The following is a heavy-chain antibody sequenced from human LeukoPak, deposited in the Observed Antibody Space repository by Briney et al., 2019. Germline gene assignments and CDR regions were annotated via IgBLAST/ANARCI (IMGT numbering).Heavy chain of an antibody. Sequence: GGSLRLSCAASGFTFSKNAMSWVRPAPGKGLECVSAITGTIATGDPPYYADSVKGRFTISRDNSRNTVYLQLNDLRAEDTAIYYCAKAFGTNGYFQLPIDFWGPGTLVTVSS. CDR1: GFTFSKNA. J-gene: IGHJ4*02. CDR3: AKAFGTNGYFQLPIDF. D-gene: IGHD2-8*01. CDR2: ITGTIATGDPP. V-gene: IGHV3-23*01.